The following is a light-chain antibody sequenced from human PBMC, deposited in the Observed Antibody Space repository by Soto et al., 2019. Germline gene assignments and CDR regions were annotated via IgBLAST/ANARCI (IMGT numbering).Light chain of an antibody. Sequence: EIVLTQSPGTLTLSPGERATLSCRASQSVSSIYLAWYQQKPGQAPRLLIYGASSSATGITDRFSGSGSGTGFTLTIRRMEPEDFAGDYSNQDGSSTLNFGGG. V-gene: IGKV3-20*01. CDR2: GAS. J-gene: IGKJ4*01. CDR3: NQDGSSTLN. CDR1: QSVSSIY.